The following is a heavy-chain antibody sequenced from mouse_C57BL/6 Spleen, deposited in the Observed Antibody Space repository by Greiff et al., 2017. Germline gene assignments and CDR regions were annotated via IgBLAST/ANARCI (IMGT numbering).Heavy chain of an antibody. CDR1: GYAFSSYW. Sequence: VQLQQSGAELVKPGASVKISCKASGYAFSSYWMNWVKQRPGKGLEWIGQIYPGDGDTNYNGKFKGKATLTADKSSSPAYMQLSSLTSEDSAVYFCARPLYYGSSYEAMDYWGQGTSVTVSS. V-gene: IGHV1-80*01. D-gene: IGHD1-1*01. J-gene: IGHJ4*01. CDR3: ARPLYYGSSYEAMDY. CDR2: IYPGDGDT.